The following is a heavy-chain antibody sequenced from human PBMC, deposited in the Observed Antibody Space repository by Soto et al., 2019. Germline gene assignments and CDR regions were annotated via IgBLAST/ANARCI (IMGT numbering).Heavy chain of an antibody. J-gene: IGHJ6*02. D-gene: IGHD6-6*01. CDR2: INPNSGGT. CDR1: GYTFTDYY. V-gene: IGHV1-2*02. Sequence: ASVKVSCKASGYTFTDYYLHWVRHAPGQGLEWMSWINPNSGGTHYSQRFLGRVTVTRDTSISTTYMELSSLTYDDTAVFYSARVQESAFVTTPYDSGMDVWGQGTTVTVSS. CDR3: ARVQESAFVTTPYDSGMDV.